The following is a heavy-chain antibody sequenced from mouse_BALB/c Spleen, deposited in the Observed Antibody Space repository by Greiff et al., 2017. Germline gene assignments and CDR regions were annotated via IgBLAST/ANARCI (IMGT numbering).Heavy chain of an antibody. V-gene: IGHV1-54*01. J-gene: IGHJ3*01. CDR2: INPGSGGT. CDR3: ARSRNYGNPWFAY. D-gene: IGHD2-1*01. CDR1: GYAFTNYL. Sequence: VQLQQSGAELVRPGTSVKVSCKASGYAFTNYLIEWVKQRPGQGLEWIGVINPGSGGTNYNEKFKGKATLTADKSSSTAYMQLSSLTSDDSAVYFCARSRNYGNPWFAYWGQGTLVTVSA.